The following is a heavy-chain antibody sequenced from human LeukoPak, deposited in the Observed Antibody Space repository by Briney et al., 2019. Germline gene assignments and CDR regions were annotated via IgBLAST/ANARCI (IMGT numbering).Heavy chain of an antibody. Sequence: GGSLRLSCAASGSTSKIYWMRWVRQAPGKGLVWVSAISGSGGSTYYADSVKGRFTISRDNSKNTLYLQMNSLRAEDTAFYYCARPTVLLVYDRGFDYWGQGTLVTVSS. CDR1: GSTSKIYW. CDR2: ISGSGGST. D-gene: IGHD2-8*01. J-gene: IGHJ4*02. V-gene: IGHV3-23*01. CDR3: ARPTVLLVYDRGFDY.